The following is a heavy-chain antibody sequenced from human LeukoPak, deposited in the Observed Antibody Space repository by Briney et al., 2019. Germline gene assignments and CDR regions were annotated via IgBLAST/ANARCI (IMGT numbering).Heavy chain of an antibody. J-gene: IGHJ4*02. V-gene: IGHV3-74*01. Sequence: GGSLRLSCAASGFILNNYWMHWVRQAPGKGLVWVPRINSDGSSRNYADSVKGRFTISRDNAKNTLYLQMNSLRAEDTAVYYCASASSHRIAAGGDYWGQGTLVTVSS. CDR1: GFILNNYW. CDR2: INSDGSSR. CDR3: ASASSHRIAAGGDY. D-gene: IGHD6-13*01.